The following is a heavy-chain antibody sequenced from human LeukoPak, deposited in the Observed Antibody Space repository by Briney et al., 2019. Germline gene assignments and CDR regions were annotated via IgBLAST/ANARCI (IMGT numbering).Heavy chain of an antibody. CDR3: AKDRVRYGSGTYPMDY. V-gene: IGHV3-30*18. CDR2: ISYDGSNK. J-gene: IGHJ4*02. Sequence: PGGSLRLSCAASGFTFSSYGMDWVRQAPGKGLEWVAVISYDGSNKYYADSVKGRFTISRDNSQNTLFLQMNSLRPEDTAVYYCAKDRVRYGSGTYPMDYWGQGTLVTVSS. CDR1: GFTFSSYG. D-gene: IGHD3-10*01.